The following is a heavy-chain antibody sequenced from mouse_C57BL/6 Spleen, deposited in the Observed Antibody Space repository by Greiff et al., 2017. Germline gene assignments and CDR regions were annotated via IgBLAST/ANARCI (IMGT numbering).Heavy chain of an antibody. J-gene: IGHJ2*01. V-gene: IGHV1-59*01. CDR2: IDPSDSYT. Sequence: QVQLQQPGAELVRPGTSVKLSCKASGYTFTSYWMHWVKQRPGQGLEWIGVIDPSDSYTNYNQKFKGKATLTVDTSSSTAYMQLSNLTSEDSAVYYCARRTGTFDYWGQGTTLTVSS. CDR3: ARRTGTFDY. CDR1: GYTFTSYW. D-gene: IGHD4-1*01.